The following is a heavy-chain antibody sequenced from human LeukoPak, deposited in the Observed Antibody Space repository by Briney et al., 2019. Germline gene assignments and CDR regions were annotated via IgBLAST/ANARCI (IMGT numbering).Heavy chain of an antibody. V-gene: IGHV3-21*01. Sequence: GGSLRLSCAASGFTFSSYSMNWVRQAPGKGLEWVSSISSSSSYIYYADSVKGRFTISRDNAKNSLYLQMNSLRAEDTAVYYCARGSSWYSGAFDIWGQGTMVTVSS. CDR1: GFTFSSYS. CDR3: ARGSSWYSGAFDI. D-gene: IGHD6-13*01. CDR2: ISSSSSYI. J-gene: IGHJ3*02.